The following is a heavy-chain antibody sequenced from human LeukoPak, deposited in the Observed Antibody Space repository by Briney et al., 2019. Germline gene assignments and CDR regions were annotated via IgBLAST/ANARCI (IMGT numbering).Heavy chain of an antibody. D-gene: IGHD3-10*01. J-gene: IGHJ4*02. CDR2: IYYSGST. CDR1: GGSISSYY. Sequence: PSETLSLSCTVSGGSISSYYWSWIRQPPGKGLEWIGYIYYSGSTNYNPSLKSRVTISVDTSKNQFSLKLSSVTAADTAVYYCASARGSYYPVDYWGQGTLVTVSS. V-gene: IGHV4-59*01. CDR3: ASARGSYYPVDY.